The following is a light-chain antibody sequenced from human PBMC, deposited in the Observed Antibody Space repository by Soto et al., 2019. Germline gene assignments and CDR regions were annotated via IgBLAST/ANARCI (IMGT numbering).Light chain of an antibody. CDR2: AAP. Sequence: DIQMTQSPSSLSASVGDRVTITCRASQGIRTDLGWYQQKPGKAPKRLIYAAPSLQSGVPSRFSGSGSGAEFTLTTSSLQPEDFATYYCLQHNSYPLTFGGGTKVEIK. J-gene: IGKJ4*01. CDR3: LQHNSYPLT. V-gene: IGKV1-17*01. CDR1: QGIRTD.